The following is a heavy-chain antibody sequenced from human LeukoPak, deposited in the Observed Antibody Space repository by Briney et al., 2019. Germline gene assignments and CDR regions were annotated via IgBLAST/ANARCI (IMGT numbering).Heavy chain of an antibody. J-gene: IGHJ4*02. CDR3: AREPKSSGSGFDY. D-gene: IGHD3-22*01. CDR1: GFTFSKYS. CDR2: ISGSNSAI. Sequence: PGGSLRLSCAASGFTFSKYSMNWVRQAPGKGLEWVSYISGSNSAIYYADSVQGRFTISRDNAKNSLYLQMNSLRADDTAVYYCAREPKSSGSGFDYWGQGTLVTVSS. V-gene: IGHV3-48*04.